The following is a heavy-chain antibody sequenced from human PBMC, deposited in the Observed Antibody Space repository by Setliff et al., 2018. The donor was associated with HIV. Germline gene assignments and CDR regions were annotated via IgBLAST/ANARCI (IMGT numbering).Heavy chain of an antibody. CDR3: ARVADSSGYYHLDY. CDR1: GGSFSGYS. J-gene: IGHJ4*02. V-gene: IGHV4-34*01. Sequence: SETLSLTCAVYGGSFSGYSWSWIRQPPGKGPEWIGEVYHSGSSNYNPSLKSRVTISVDTSKKQFSLKLSSVTAADTAVYHCARVADSSGYYHLDYWGQGTLGTVS. D-gene: IGHD3-22*01. CDR2: VYHSGSS.